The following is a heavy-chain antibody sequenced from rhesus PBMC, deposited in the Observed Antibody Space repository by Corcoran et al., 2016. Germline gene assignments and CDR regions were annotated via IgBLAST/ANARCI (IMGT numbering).Heavy chain of an antibody. CDR1: GFTFSNYV. V-gene: IGHV3S5*01. J-gene: IGHJ4*01. CDR2: ISYTGGNT. Sequence: EVQLVETGGGLVQPGGALRLSCAASGFTFSNYVMRWVRQAPGEGLEWVSGISYTGGNTYYRDSVKGRFTISRDNSKNTLSLQMDSLRPEDTAFYYCAKDPGGSGGWSFDYWGQGVLVTVSS. D-gene: IGHD6-37*01. CDR3: AKDPGGSGGWSFDY.